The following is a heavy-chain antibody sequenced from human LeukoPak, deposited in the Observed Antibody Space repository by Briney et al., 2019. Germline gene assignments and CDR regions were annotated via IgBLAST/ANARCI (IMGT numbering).Heavy chain of an antibody. CDR2: ISGSGGGT. D-gene: IGHD2-15*01. V-gene: IGHV3-23*01. CDR1: GFTFSSYA. Sequence: GGSLRLSCAASGFTFSSYAMSWVRQAPGEGLEWVSAISGSGGGTYYADSVKGRFTISRDNSKNTLYLQMNSLRAEDTGVYYCAKRPSGGSWSPPHFYYWGEGTLVTVSS. CDR3: AKRPSGGSWSPPHFYY. J-gene: IGHJ4*02.